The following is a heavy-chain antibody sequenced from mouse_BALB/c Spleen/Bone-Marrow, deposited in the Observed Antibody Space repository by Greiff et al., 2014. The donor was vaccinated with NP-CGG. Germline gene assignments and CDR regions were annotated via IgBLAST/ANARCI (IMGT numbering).Heavy chain of an antibody. J-gene: IGHJ2*01. CDR3: ANYYGSSSY. V-gene: IGHV1S130*01. D-gene: IGHD1-1*01. CDR2: IHPNSGNT. CDR1: GYTFTSSW. Sequence: VQLQQSESVLVRPGASVKLSCKASGYTFTSSWMHWAKQRPGQGLEWIGEIHPNSGNTNYNEKFKDKATLTVDTSSSTAYVDLSSLTSEDSAVYYCANYYGSSSYWGQGTTLTVSS.